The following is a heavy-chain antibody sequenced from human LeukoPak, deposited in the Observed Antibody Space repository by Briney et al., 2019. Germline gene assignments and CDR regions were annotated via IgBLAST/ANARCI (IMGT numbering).Heavy chain of an antibody. CDR1: GFTFSSYG. V-gene: IGHV3-30*03. J-gene: IGHJ6*03. D-gene: IGHD3-10*01. Sequence: GGSLRLSCAASGFTFSSYGMHWVRQAPGKGLEWVAVISYDGSNKYYADSVKGRFTISRDNSKNTLYLQMNSLRAEGTAVYYCARVWYYDSGTYSDLYYYYYMDVWGKGTTVTVSS. CDR3: ARVWYYDSGTYSDLYYYYYMDV. CDR2: ISYDGSNK.